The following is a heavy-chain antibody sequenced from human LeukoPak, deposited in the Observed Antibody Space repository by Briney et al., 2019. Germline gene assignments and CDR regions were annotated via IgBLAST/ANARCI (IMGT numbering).Heavy chain of an antibody. CDR2: FGTRSTSV. CDR1: GFTFSGYS. J-gene: IGHJ6*02. D-gene: IGHD3-16*01. V-gene: IGHV3-21*04. CDR3: ARGGGLDV. Sequence: GGSLRLSCTASGFTFSGYSMNWIRQAPGKGLEWVSSFGTRSTSVYHAGSVKGRFAISRDNAKNSLYLQMSNLRAEDTAVYFCARGGGLDVWGQGATVTVSS.